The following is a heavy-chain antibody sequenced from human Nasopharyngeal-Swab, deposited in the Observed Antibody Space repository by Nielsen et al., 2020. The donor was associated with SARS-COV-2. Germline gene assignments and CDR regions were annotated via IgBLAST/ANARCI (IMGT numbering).Heavy chain of an antibody. Sequence: GESLKISCAASGFTVSAFGMHWVRQAPGEVLEWVAHISYDGHTQYYSDSVTGRFTISRDNSKNTLDLQMNSPRPEDTAVYYCARDDGQLGDSWGQGTLVTVSS. V-gene: IGHV3-30*03. CDR2: ISYDGHTQ. D-gene: IGHD6-6*01. CDR3: ARDDGQLGDS. J-gene: IGHJ4*02. CDR1: GFTVSAFG.